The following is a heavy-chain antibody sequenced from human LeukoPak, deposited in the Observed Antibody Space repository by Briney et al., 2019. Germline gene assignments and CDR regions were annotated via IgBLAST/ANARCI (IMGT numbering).Heavy chain of an antibody. CDR1: GYTFINYY. Sequence: ASVKVSCKASGYTFINYYMHWVRQAPGQGLEWMEIINPSGGGTTYAPKFQGRVTMTRDTSTSTAYMELSRLRSDDTAVYYCARGVLLWFGELNYFDYWGQGTLVTVSS. CDR3: ARGVLLWFGELNYFDY. J-gene: IGHJ4*02. CDR2: INPSGGGT. V-gene: IGHV1-46*01. D-gene: IGHD3-10*01.